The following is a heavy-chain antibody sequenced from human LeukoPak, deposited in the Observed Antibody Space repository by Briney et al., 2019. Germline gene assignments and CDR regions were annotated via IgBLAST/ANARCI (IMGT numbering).Heavy chain of an antibody. Sequence: ASVKVSCKASGYTFTGYYMHWVRQAPGQGLEWMGWINPNSGGTNYAQKFQGRVTMTRDTSISTAYMELSRPRSDDTAVYYCARDGSGWYSYFDYWGQGTLVTVSS. D-gene: IGHD6-19*01. J-gene: IGHJ4*02. V-gene: IGHV1-2*02. CDR1: GYTFTGYY. CDR2: INPNSGGT. CDR3: ARDGSGWYSYFDY.